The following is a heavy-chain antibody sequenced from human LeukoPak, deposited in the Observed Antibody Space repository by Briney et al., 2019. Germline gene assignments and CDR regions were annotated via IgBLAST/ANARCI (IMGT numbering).Heavy chain of an antibody. CDR3: AGAWSRVDGFDI. D-gene: IGHD2-8*02. Sequence: GGSLRLSCSTSGVTFSGYSMNWVRQAPGKGLEWVAFIRYDGSNKYYADSVKGRFTISRDNAKNSVYLQMNSLRVEDTAVYYCAGAWSRVDGFDIWGQGTMVTVSS. CDR2: IRYDGSNK. CDR1: GVTFSGYS. V-gene: IGHV3-33*08. J-gene: IGHJ3*02.